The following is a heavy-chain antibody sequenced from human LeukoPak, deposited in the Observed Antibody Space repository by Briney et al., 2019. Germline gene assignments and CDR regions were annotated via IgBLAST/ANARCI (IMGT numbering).Heavy chain of an antibody. D-gene: IGHD5-12*01. Sequence: GGSLRLSCAASGFTFSGYAMSWVRQAPGKGLEWVSAISGSGGSTYFADSVKGRFTISRDNSKNTLYLQMNSLRAEDTAVYYCAKTSGYRRFDPWGQGTLVTVSS. CDR3: AKTSGYRRFDP. CDR1: GFTFSGYA. V-gene: IGHV3-23*01. CDR2: ISGSGGST. J-gene: IGHJ5*02.